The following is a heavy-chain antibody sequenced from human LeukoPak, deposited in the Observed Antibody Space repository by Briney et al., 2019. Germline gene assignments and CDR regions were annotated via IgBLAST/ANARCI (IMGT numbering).Heavy chain of an antibody. CDR2: ISGSGGST. D-gene: IGHD3-22*01. CDR3: AKDYYDSSGYYAPAFDI. J-gene: IGHJ3*02. Sequence: GGSLRLSCAASGFTFSSYAMSWVRQAPGKGLQWVSAISGSGGSTYYADSVKGRFTISRDNSKNTLYLQMNSLRAEDTAVYYCAKDYYDSSGYYAPAFDIWGQGAMLTVSS. CDR1: GFTFSSYA. V-gene: IGHV3-23*01.